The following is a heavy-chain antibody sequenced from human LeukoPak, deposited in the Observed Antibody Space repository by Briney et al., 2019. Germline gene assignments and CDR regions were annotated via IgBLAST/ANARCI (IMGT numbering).Heavy chain of an antibody. V-gene: IGHV3-48*01. CDR2: ISSSSSTI. Sequence: GGSLRLSCAASGFTFSSYSMNWVRQAPGKGLEWVSYISSSSSTIYYADSAKGRFTISRDNAKNSLYLQMNSPRAEDTAVYYCARVGEDIVVVPAHAFDIWGQGTMVTVSS. J-gene: IGHJ3*02. CDR3: ARVGEDIVVVPAHAFDI. D-gene: IGHD2-2*01. CDR1: GFTFSSYS.